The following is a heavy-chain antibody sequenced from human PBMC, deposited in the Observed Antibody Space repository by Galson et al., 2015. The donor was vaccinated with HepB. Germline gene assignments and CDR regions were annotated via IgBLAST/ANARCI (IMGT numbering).Heavy chain of an antibody. CDR1: GDSISTYY. V-gene: IGHV4-59*01. J-gene: IGHJ5*02. CDR3: AREVVVEPPANLRATTYNWFDP. CDR2: VYYNGST. D-gene: IGHD1-14*01. Sequence: SETLSLTCTVSGDSISTYYWSWIRQPPGKGLEWIGYVYYNGSTKYDPSLKSRVTISVDTSKSQFSLKLSSVTAADTAVYYCAREVVVEPPANLRATTYNWFDPWGQRTLVTVSS.